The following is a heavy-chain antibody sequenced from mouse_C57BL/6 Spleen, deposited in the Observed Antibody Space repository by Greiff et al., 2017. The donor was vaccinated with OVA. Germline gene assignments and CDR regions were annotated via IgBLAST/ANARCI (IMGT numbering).Heavy chain of an antibody. CDR2: IYPGDGDT. CDR3: ARLDYYGSSFDY. V-gene: IGHV1-82*01. D-gene: IGHD1-1*01. Sequence: QVQLQQSGPELVKPGASVKISCKASGYAFSSSWMNWVKQRPGKGLEWIGRIYPGDGDTNYNGKFKGKATLTADNSSSTAYMQLSSLTSEDSAVYFCARLDYYGSSFDYWGQGTTLTVSS. J-gene: IGHJ2*01. CDR1: GYAFSSSW.